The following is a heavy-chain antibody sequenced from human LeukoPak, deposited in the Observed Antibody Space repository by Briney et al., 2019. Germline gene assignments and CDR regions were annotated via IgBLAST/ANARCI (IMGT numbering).Heavy chain of an antibody. J-gene: IGHJ4*02. CDR3: ARGETIFSNFDY. D-gene: IGHD3-9*01. V-gene: IGHV4-59*01. CDR2: IYHSGST. Sequence: PSETLSLTCTVSGGSISSYYWSWIRQPPGKGLEWIGYIYHSGSTNYNPSLKSRVTISVDTSKNQFSLKLSSVTAADTAVYYCARGETIFSNFDYWGQGTLVTVSS. CDR1: GGSISSYY.